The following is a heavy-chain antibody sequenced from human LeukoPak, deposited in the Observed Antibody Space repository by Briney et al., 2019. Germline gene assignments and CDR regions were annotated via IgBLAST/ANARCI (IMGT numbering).Heavy chain of an antibody. Sequence: GGSLRLSCAASGSTFSSYGMHWVRQAPGKGLEWVAVIWYDGSNKYYADSVKGRFTISRDNSKNTLYLQMNSLRAEDTAVYYCAKDNHNIAAAEGYYYYYYMDVWGKGTTVTVSS. CDR1: GSTFSSYG. CDR3: AKDNHNIAAAEGYYYYYYMDV. CDR2: IWYDGSNK. D-gene: IGHD6-13*01. V-gene: IGHV3-33*06. J-gene: IGHJ6*03.